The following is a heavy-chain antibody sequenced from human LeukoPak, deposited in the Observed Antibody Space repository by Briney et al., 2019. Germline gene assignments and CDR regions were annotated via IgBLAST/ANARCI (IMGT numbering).Heavy chain of an antibody. CDR2: IHRDGSDK. CDR3: ARGFSSAIDR. J-gene: IGHJ5*02. CDR1: GFTFSSYW. V-gene: IGHV3-7*01. Sequence: PGGSLRLSCAASGFTFSSYWMSWVRQAPGKGLELVANIHRDGSDKLYLDSVRGRFTVSRDNADNSLYLQMNSLRGDDTAVYYCARGFSSAIDRWGQGTLVTVSS.